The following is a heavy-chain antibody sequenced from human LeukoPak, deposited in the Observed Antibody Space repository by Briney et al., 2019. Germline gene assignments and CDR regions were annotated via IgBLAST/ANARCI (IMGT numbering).Heavy chain of an antibody. CDR3: ARARYYDYVWGSFLGTKNWFDP. V-gene: IGHV4-34*01. J-gene: IGHJ5*02. D-gene: IGHD3-16*01. CDR1: GGSFSGYY. CDR2: INHSGST. Sequence: SETLSLTCAVYGGSFSGYYWSWIRQPPGKGLEWIGEINHSGSTNYNPSLKSRVTISVDPSKNQFSLKLSSVTAADTAVYYCARARYYDYVWGSFLGTKNWFDPWGQGTLVTVSS.